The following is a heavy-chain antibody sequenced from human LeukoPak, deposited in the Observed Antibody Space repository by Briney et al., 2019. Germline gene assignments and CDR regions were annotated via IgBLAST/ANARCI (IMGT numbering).Heavy chain of an antibody. D-gene: IGHD6-13*01. CDR1: GYTFTGYY. CDR3: ARDRRSSSWYRMDGWFDP. J-gene: IGHJ5*02. CDR2: INTNTGNP. V-gene: IGHV7-4-1*02. Sequence: ASVKVSCKASGYTFTGYYMHWVRQAPGQGLEWMGWINTNTGNPTYAQGFTGRFVSSLDTSVSTAYLQISSLKAEDTAVYYCARDRRSSSWYRMDGWFDPWGQGTLVTVSS.